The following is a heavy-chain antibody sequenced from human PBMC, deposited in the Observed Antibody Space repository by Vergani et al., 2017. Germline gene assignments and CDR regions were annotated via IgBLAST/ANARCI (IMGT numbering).Heavy chain of an antibody. V-gene: IGHV3-48*03. CDR3: ARGDYYDSSGYYHY. J-gene: IGHJ4*02. D-gene: IGHD3-22*01. CDR2: ISSSGSTI. Sequence: EVQLVESGGGLVQPGGSLRLSCAASGFTFSSYEMNWVRQAPGKGLEWVSYISSSGSTIYYADSVKGRFTISRDNAKNSLYLHMNSLRAEDTAVYYCARGDYYDSSGYYHYWGQGTLVTVSS. CDR1: GFTFSSYE.